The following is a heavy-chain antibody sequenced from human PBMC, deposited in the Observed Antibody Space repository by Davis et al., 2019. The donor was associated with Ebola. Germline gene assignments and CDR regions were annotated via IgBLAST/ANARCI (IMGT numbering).Heavy chain of an antibody. CDR1: GASISSSY. CDR3: ARDDYYYMDV. Sequence: PSETLSLTCTVSGASISSSYWSWIRQPPGKGLEWIGHIYYSGSTNYNPSLKSRVTISVDTSKNQFSLKLSSVTAADTAVYYCARDDYYYMDVWGKGTTVTVSS. V-gene: IGHV4-59*01. J-gene: IGHJ6*03. CDR2: IYYSGST.